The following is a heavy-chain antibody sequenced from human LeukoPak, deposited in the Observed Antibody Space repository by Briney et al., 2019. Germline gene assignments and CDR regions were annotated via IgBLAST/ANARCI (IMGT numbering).Heavy chain of an antibody. CDR1: GGSIRSGGYC. Sequence: SETLSLTCAVSGGSIRSGGYCWGWIRQPPGKGLEWVGYIYQSGSTYYNPSLKSRVTISVDRSTHQCCLKLSSVTAADTAVYYCARVMQGYYGSGSYYNSTPYYYYYGMDVWGKGTTVTVSS. CDR3: ARVMQGYYGSGSYYNSTPYYYYYGMDV. CDR2: IYQSGST. V-gene: IGHV4-30-2*01. J-gene: IGHJ6*04. D-gene: IGHD3-10*01.